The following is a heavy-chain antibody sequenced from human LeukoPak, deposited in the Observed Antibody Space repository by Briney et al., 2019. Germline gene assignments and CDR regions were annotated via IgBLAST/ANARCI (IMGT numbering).Heavy chain of an antibody. CDR3: ARGGSGYDFQPDY. CDR2: ISSSSSTI. V-gene: IGHV3-48*01. Sequence: GGSLRLSCAASGFTFSSYSMNWVRQAPGKGLEWVSYISSSSSTIYYADSVKGRFTISRDNAKNSLYLQMYSLRAEGTAVYYCARGGSGYDFQPDYWGQGTLVTVSS. J-gene: IGHJ4*02. CDR1: GFTFSSYS. D-gene: IGHD5-12*01.